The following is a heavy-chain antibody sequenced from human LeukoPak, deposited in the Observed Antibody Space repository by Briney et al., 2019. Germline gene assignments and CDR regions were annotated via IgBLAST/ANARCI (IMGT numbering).Heavy chain of an antibody. D-gene: IGHD4-17*01. CDR1: GFPFSSDA. Sequence: GGSLRLSCAASGFPFSSDAMSWVRQATGKGLEWVSSLSSSGADTYYADSVKGRFTSSRDNSKNTLYLQMRSLRVEDTAVYYCAKGSRSTVTTSYFDYWGQGTLVTVSP. J-gene: IGHJ4*02. V-gene: IGHV3-23*01. CDR3: AKGSRSTVTTSYFDY. CDR2: LSSSGADT.